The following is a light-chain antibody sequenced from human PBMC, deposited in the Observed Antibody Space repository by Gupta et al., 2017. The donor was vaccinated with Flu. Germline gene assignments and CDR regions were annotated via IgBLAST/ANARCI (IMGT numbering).Light chain of an antibody. CDR3: QQEGSSPIT. Sequence: EIVLTQSPGTLSLPPGERAILSCRASQSVSSNYLAWYHQKPGQSPRLLIYGASSRATGIPDRFSGSGSGTDFTLTISRLEPEDFAVFFCQQEGSSPITFGQGTLMEIK. CDR2: GAS. V-gene: IGKV3-20*01. CDR1: QSVSSNY. J-gene: IGKJ5*01.